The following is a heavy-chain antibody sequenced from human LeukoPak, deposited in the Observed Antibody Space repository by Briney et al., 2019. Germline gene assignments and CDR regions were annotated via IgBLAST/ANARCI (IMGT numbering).Heavy chain of an antibody. CDR1: GYTFTSYD. J-gene: IGHJ6*02. CDR3: ARVNSPDYGYYYYYGMDV. V-gene: IGHV1-8*01. CDR2: MNPNSGNT. D-gene: IGHD3-16*01. Sequence: GASVKVSCKASGYTFTSYDINWVRQATGRGLEWMGWMNPNSGNTGYAQKFQGRVTMTRNTSISTAYMELSSLRSEDTAVYYCARVNSPDYGYYYYYGMDVWGQGTTVTVSS.